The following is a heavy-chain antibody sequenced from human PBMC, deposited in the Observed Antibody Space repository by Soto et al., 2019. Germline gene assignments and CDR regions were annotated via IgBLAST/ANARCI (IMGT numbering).Heavy chain of an antibody. D-gene: IGHD2-21*01. J-gene: IGHJ4*02. CDR2: VSGSGDGT. V-gene: IGHV3-23*01. Sequence: EVQLLESGGGLVQPGGSLTLSCAASGFTFNTYGMTWVRQAPGKGLEWVSTVSGSGDGTYYADSVKGGFTTCRVNSKDRMYLQLSSLGAENTAVYFCVRLGTYCGSECYPEFGFWGLGSTVTVSS. CDR1: GFTFNTYG. CDR3: VRLGTYCGSECYPEFGF.